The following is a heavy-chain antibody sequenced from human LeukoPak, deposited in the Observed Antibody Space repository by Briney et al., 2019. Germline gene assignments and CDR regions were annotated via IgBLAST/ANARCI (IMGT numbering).Heavy chain of an antibody. CDR3: AKDRGDGYTPFDY. CDR1: GFTFSSYG. D-gene: IGHD5-24*01. Sequence: GGSLRLSCAASGFTFSSYGMSWVRQAPGKGLEWVSAISSSGGSTYYADSVKGRFTISRDKSKNTLYLQMKSLRADDTAVYYCAKDRGDGYTPFDYWGQGALVTVSS. V-gene: IGHV3-23*01. J-gene: IGHJ4*02. CDR2: ISSSGGST.